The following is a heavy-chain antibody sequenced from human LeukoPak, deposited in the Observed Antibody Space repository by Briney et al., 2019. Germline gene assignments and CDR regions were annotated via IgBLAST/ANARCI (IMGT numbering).Heavy chain of an antibody. CDR2: ISGSGGST. V-gene: IGHV3-23*01. CDR1: GFTFSSYA. J-gene: IGHJ3*02. CDR3: AKDCGFWSGYYHDAFDI. D-gene: IGHD3-3*01. Sequence: GGSLRLSCAASGFTFSSYAMSWVRQAPGKGLEWVSAISGSGGSTYYADSVKGRFTISRDNSKNTLYLQMNSLRAEDTAVYYCAKDCGFWSGYYHDAFDIWGQGTMVTVSS.